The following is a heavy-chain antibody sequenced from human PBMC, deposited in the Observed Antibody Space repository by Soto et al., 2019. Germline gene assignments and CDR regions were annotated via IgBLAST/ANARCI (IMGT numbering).Heavy chain of an antibody. CDR3: ARDMGGYSYGTLDY. V-gene: IGHV3-66*01. D-gene: IGHD5-18*01. J-gene: IGHJ4*02. CDR1: GFTVNGNY. Sequence: EVQLVESGGGLVQPGGSLRLSCAASGFTVNGNYMNWVRQAPGKGLEWVSVIYSGGNTYYADSVKGIFTISRENPQDTLYLQMNSLRDEDTAVYYCARDMGGYSYGTLDYWGEGTLVTVSS. CDR2: IYSGGNT.